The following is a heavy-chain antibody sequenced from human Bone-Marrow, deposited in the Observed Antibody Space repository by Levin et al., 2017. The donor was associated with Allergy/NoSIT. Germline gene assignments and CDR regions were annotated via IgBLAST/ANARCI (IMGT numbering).Heavy chain of an antibody. D-gene: IGHD5-12*01. CDR3: ASETSGYELAF. V-gene: IGHV1-69*13. CDR1: GGTFRTSA. J-gene: IGHJ4*02. CDR2: LIPIFRTL. Sequence: SVKVSCKASGGTFRTSAISWVRQAPGQGLEWMGNLIPIFRTLNYAQKFQGRVTITADESTSTAYMELSSLRSDDTAVYYCASETSGYELAFWGQGTQVVVSS.